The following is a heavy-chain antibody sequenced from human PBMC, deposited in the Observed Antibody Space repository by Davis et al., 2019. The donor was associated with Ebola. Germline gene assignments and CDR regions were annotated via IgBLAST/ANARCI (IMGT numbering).Heavy chain of an antibody. CDR1: GFTFSSYS. J-gene: IGHJ4*02. CDR3: ARETITSSSWYLDY. CDR2: ISSSSSYI. Sequence: GESLKISCAASGFTFSSYSMNWVRQAPGKGLEWVSSISSSSSYIYYADSVKGRFTISRDNAKNSLYLQMNSLRAEDTAVYYCARETITSSSWYLDYWGQGTLVTVSS. D-gene: IGHD6-13*01. V-gene: IGHV3-21*01.